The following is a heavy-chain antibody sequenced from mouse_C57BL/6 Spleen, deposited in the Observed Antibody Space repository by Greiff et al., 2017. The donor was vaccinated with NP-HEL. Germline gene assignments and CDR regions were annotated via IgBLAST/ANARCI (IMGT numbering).Heavy chain of an antibody. CDR3: ARPLSMVRGFAY. D-gene: IGHD2-2*01. V-gene: IGHV1-80*01. Sequence: QVQLKESGAELVKPGASVKISCKASGYAFSSYWMNWVKQRPGKGLEWIGQIYPGDGDTNYNGKFKGKATLTADKSSSTAYMQLSSLTSEDSAVYFCARPLSMVRGFAYWGQGTLVTVSA. CDR2: IYPGDGDT. CDR1: GYAFSSYW. J-gene: IGHJ3*01.